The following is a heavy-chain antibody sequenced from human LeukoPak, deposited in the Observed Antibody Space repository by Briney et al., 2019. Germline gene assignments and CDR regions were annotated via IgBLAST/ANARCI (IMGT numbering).Heavy chain of an antibody. Sequence: SETLSLTCTVSGGSISSSSYYWGWIRQPPGKGLEWIGYIYYSGTTNYNPSLKSRVSMSVDTSKNQFSLKLSSVTVADTAVYCCARGVRGSTSWNSYYNYFYLDVWGKGTTVTVSS. CDR2: IYYSGTT. J-gene: IGHJ6*03. V-gene: IGHV4-61*05. D-gene: IGHD1-7*01. CDR1: GGSISSSSYY. CDR3: ARGVRGSTSWNSYYNYFYLDV.